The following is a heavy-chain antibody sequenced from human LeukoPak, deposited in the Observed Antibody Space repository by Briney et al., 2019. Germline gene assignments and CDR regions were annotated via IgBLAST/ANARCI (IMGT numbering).Heavy chain of an antibody. D-gene: IGHD4-17*01. CDR1: GGSISSYY. CDR2: IYYSGST. V-gene: IGHV4-39*07. CDR3: AREDYGDYRGAIDY. Sequence: SETLSLTCTVSGGSISSYYWSWIRQPPGKGLEWIGSIYYSGSTYYNPSLKSRVTIAVDTSKNQFSLKLSSVTAADTAVYYCAREDYGDYRGAIDYWGQGTLVTVSS. J-gene: IGHJ4*02.